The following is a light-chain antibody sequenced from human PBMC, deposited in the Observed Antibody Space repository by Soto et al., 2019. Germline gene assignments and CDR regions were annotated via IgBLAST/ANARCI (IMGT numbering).Light chain of an antibody. CDR1: QGISSA. CDR3: QQFNSYPLT. Sequence: ALQLTQSPSSLSASVGDRVTITCRASQGISSALAWYQQKPGKAPNLLIYEASSLESGVPSRFSGSGSGTDFTLTISSLQPEDFATYYCQQFNSYPLTFGQGTRLEIK. J-gene: IGKJ5*01. V-gene: IGKV1-13*02. CDR2: EAS.